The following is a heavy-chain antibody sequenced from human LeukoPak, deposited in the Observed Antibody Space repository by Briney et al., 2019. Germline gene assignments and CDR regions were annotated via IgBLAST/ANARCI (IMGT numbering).Heavy chain of an antibody. Sequence: GGSLRLSCAVSGFTVSGNYMSWVRQAPGKGLEWVSVIYSGGSTFYADSVKGRFTISRDSSKNTLYLQMNSLRADDTAVYYCAMVGTTRVYYFDYWGQGTLVTVSS. CDR3: AMVGTTRVYYFDY. J-gene: IGHJ4*02. CDR1: GFTVSGNY. V-gene: IGHV3-53*01. CDR2: IYSGGST. D-gene: IGHD2-21*02.